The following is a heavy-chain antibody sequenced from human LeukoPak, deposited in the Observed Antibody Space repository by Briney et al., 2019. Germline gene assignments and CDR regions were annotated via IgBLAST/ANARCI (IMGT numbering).Heavy chain of an antibody. CDR2: INPNSGGT. CDR3: ATYFLDTSARD. D-gene: IGHD3-22*01. V-gene: IGHV1-2*02. Sequence: ASVKVSCKASGYTFTGYYMFWVRQAPGQGLEWMGWINPNSGGTNYAQKFQGRVTMTSDTSISTGYMELSSLRSDVTAVYYCATYFLDTSARDWGQGTLVTVSS. J-gene: IGHJ4*02. CDR1: GYTFTGYY.